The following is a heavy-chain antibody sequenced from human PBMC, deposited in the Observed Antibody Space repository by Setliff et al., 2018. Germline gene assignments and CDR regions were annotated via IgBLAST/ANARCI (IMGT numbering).Heavy chain of an antibody. J-gene: IGHJ4*02. Sequence: KTSETLSLTCAVSGGSISSSNWWSWVRQPPGKGLEWIGEIYHSGSTNYNPSLKSRVTISVDKSKNQFSLKLSSVTAEDTAVYYCARDPVPPWLPLDYWGQGTLVTVSS. CDR2: IYHSGST. CDR3: ARDPVPPWLPLDY. V-gene: IGHV4-4*02. D-gene: IGHD5-12*01. CDR1: GGSISSSNW.